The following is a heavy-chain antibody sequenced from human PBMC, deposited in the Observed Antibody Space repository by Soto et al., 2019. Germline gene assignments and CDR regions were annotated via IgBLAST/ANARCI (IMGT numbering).Heavy chain of an antibody. CDR1: GGSISSRDSY. J-gene: IGHJ4*02. V-gene: IGHV4-39*01. Sequence: PSETLSLTCTVSGGSISSRDSYWGWIPQPPGKGLEWIGSFHYSGSTYYNPSLKSRVTISVDTSKNQLSLRVTSVTAADTAVYYCARGFGRSHFDYWGQGTLVTVSS. CDR2: FHYSGST. D-gene: IGHD3-16*01. CDR3: ARGFGRSHFDY.